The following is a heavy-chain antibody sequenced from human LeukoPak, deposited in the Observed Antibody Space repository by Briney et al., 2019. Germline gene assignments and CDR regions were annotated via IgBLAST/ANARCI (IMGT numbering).Heavy chain of an antibody. D-gene: IGHD3-10*01. CDR3: AKELSGLVIGGGIWFDP. CDR2: VQNDESSK. CDR1: GFTFSTYG. J-gene: IGHJ5*02. V-gene: IGHV3-30*02. Sequence: GGSLRLSXAASGFTFSTYGIHWVRQAPGKGLEWVAFVQNDESSKYYADSVKGRFTISRDNSKNTVYLQMSSLRVEDTAVLYCAKELSGLVIGGGIWFDPGGQGTLVTVTS.